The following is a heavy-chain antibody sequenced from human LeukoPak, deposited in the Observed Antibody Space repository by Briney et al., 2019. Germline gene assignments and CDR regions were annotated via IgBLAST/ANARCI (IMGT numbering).Heavy chain of an antibody. CDR1: GFTFSDYY. Sequence: GGSLRLSCAASGFTFSDYYMSWIRQAPGKGLEWVSYISSSGSTIYYADSVKGRFTISRDNAKNSLYLQMNSLRAEDTAVYYCARQWIQLWLRVPFDYWGQGTLVTVSS. CDR2: ISSSGSTI. D-gene: IGHD5-18*01. J-gene: IGHJ4*02. CDR3: ARQWIQLWLRVPFDY. V-gene: IGHV3-11*01.